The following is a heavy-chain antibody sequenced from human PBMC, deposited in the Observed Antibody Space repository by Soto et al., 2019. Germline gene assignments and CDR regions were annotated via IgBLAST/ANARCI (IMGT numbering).Heavy chain of an antibody. CDR1: GFTFSSYS. V-gene: IGHV3-21*01. CDR2: ISSSSSYI. CDR3: ARDRGIGQLLRNYGMDV. D-gene: IGHD2-2*01. Sequence: EVQLVESGGGLVKPGGSLRLSCAASGFTFSSYSMNWVRQAPGKGLEWVSSISSSSSYIYYADSVKGRFTISRDNAKNSLYLQMNSLRAEDTAVYYCARDRGIGQLLRNYGMDVWGQGTTVTVSS. J-gene: IGHJ6*02.